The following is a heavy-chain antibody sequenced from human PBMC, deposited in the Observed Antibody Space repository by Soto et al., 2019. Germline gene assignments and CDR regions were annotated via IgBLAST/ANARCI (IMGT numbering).Heavy chain of an antibody. V-gene: IGHV3-23*01. CDR2: ISGSDGST. CDR1: GFTFSSYA. CDR3: AKARYYDILTGKNWFDP. J-gene: IGHJ5*02. D-gene: IGHD3-9*01. Sequence: RLSCAASGFTFSSYAMSWVRQAPGKGLEWVSSISGSDGSTYSAESVKGRFTISRDTSKNTLYLEMNSLRAEDTAVYYCAKARYYDILTGKNWFDPWGQGALVTVSS.